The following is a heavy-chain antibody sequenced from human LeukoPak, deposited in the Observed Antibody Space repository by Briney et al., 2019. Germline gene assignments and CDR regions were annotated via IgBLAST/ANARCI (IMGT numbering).Heavy chain of an antibody. D-gene: IGHD3-22*01. Sequence: GRSLRLSCAASGFTFSSYAMHWVRQAPGKGLEWVAVISYDGSNKYYADSEKGRFTISRDNSKNTLYLQMNSLRAEDTAVYYCARDIPYDSSGDVGNAFDIWGQGTMVTVSS. V-gene: IGHV3-30-3*01. CDR3: ARDIPYDSSGDVGNAFDI. J-gene: IGHJ3*02. CDR2: ISYDGSNK. CDR1: GFTFSSYA.